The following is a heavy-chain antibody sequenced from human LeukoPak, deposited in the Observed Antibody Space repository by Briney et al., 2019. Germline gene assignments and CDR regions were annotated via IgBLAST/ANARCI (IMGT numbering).Heavy chain of an antibody. CDR2: IWYDGSNK. CDR3: ARWGVPAAIREGIYYYYHGMDV. V-gene: IGHV3-33*01. J-gene: IGHJ6*02. D-gene: IGHD2-2*02. Sequence: GRSLRLSCAASGFTFSSYGMHWVRQAPGKGLEWVAVIWYDGSNKYYADSVKGRFTISRDNSKNTLYLQMNSLRAEDTAVYYCARWGVPAAIREGIYYYYHGMDVWGQGTTVTVSS. CDR1: GFTFSSYG.